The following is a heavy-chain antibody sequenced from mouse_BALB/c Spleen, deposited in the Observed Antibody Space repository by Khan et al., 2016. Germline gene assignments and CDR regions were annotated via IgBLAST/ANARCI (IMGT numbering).Heavy chain of an antibody. CDR2: INSNGGST. V-gene: IGHV5-6-3*01. CDR3: ARENDRYYFDY. Sequence: EVELVESGGGLVQPGGSLKLSCAASGFTFSTYGMSWVRQTPDKRLELVTTINSNGGSTYYPASVQGRSTISRDNAKNTLYLQLSSLKSEDTAMYYCARENDRYYFDYWGQGTTLTVSS. J-gene: IGHJ2*01. CDR1: GFTFSTYG. D-gene: IGHD2-14*01.